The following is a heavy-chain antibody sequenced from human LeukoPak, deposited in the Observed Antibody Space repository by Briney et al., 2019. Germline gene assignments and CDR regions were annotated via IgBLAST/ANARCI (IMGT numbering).Heavy chain of an antibody. V-gene: IGHV4-4*07. D-gene: IGHD3-22*01. CDR1: GGSISNY. J-gene: IGHJ3*02. CDR3: ASWYYYDSSGPQGGAFDI. CDR2: IYTSGST. Sequence: SETLSLTCTVSGGSISNYWSWIRQPAGKGLEWIGRIYTSGSTNYNPSLKSRVTMSVDTSKNQFSLKLSSVTAADTAVYYCASWYYYDSSGPQGGAFDIWGQGTMVTVSS.